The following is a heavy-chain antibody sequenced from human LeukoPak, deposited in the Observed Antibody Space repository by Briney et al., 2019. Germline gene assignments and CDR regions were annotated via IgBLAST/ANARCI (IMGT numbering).Heavy chain of an antibody. CDR1: GGSFSGYY. CDR3: ARGPSGYYYRGPLDY. D-gene: IGHD3-22*01. V-gene: IGHV4-34*01. CDR2: INHSGST. Sequence: SETLSLTCAVYGGSFSGYYWSWIRQPPGKGLEWIGEINHSGSTNYNPSLKSRVTISVDTSKNQFSLKLSSVIAADTAVYYCARGPSGYYYRGPLDYWGQGTLVTVSS. J-gene: IGHJ4*02.